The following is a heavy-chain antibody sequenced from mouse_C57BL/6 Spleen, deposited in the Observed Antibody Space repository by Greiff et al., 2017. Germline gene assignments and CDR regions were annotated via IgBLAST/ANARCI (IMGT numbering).Heavy chain of an antibody. CDR1: GFSLTSYG. V-gene: IGHV2-4*01. CDR3: ATIYYDYDGSPAWFAY. Sequence: VKLMESGPGLVQPSQSLSITCTVSGFSLTSYGVHWVRQPPGKGLEWLGVIWSGGSTDYNAAFISRLSISKDNSKSQVFFKMNSLQADDTAIYYCATIYYDYDGSPAWFAYWGQGTLVTVSA. D-gene: IGHD2-4*01. J-gene: IGHJ3*01. CDR2: IWSGGST.